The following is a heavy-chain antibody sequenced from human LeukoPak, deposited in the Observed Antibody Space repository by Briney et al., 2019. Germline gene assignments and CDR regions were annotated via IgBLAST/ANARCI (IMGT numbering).Heavy chain of an antibody. CDR1: GFTFSSYS. J-gene: IGHJ4*02. CDR3: ARKQWELKN. Sequence: GGSLRLSCAASGFTFSSYSMNWVRQAPGKGLEWVSSISSSSSYIYYADSVKGRFTISRDNAKNSLYLQINILRAEDSTVYYCARKQWELKNWGQGTLVTVSS. V-gene: IGHV3-21*01. CDR2: ISSSSSYI. D-gene: IGHD1-26*01.